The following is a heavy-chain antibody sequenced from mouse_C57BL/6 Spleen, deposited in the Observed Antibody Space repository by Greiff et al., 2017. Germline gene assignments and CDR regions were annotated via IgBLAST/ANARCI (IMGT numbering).Heavy chain of an antibody. CDR3: ARSYYGSSQFAY. CDR1: GYTFTSYT. Sequence: QVQLKQSGAELARPGASVKMSCKASGYTFTSYTMHWVKQRPGQGLEWIGYINPSSGYTKYNQKFKDKATLTADKSSSTAYMQLSSLTSEDSAVYYCARSYYGSSQFAYWGQGTLVTVSA. V-gene: IGHV1-4*01. CDR2: INPSSGYT. D-gene: IGHD1-1*01. J-gene: IGHJ3*01.